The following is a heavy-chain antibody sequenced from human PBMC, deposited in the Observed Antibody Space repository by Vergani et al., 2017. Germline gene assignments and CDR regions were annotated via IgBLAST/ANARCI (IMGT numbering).Heavy chain of an antibody. Sequence: QVQLVQSGAEVKKPGASVKVSCKASAYTFTSYYMHWVRQAPGQGLEWMGIINPSGGSTSYAQKFQGRVTMTRDTSTSTVYMELSSLRSEDTAVYYCARSSGRYNWFDPWGQGTLVTVSS. D-gene: IGHD3-22*01. CDR3: ARSSGRYNWFDP. CDR1: AYTFTSYY. CDR2: INPSGGST. J-gene: IGHJ5*02. V-gene: IGHV1-46*01.